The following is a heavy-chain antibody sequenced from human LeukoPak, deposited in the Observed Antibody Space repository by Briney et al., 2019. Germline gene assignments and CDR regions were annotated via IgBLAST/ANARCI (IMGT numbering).Heavy chain of an antibody. CDR1: GFTFSSYG. V-gene: IGHV3-33*01. Sequence: GGSLRLSCAASGFTFSSYGMHWVRQAPGKGLEWVAVIWYDGSNKYYADFVKGRFTISRDNSKNTLYLQMNSLRAEDTAVYYCARDPYVLLWFGELLHHYYYYGMDVWGKGTTVTVSS. D-gene: IGHD3-10*01. CDR3: ARDPYVLLWFGELLHHYYYYGMDV. J-gene: IGHJ6*04. CDR2: IWYDGSNK.